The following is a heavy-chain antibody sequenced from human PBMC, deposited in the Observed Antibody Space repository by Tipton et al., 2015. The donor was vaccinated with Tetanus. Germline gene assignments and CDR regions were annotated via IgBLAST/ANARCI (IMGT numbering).Heavy chain of an antibody. Sequence: TLSLTCTVSGGSINSSSFYWGWIRQPPGKELEWIGSIYYSGSTYYNPSLKSRVTISVDTSKNQFSLRLSSVTAADTAVYYCARRQTYCTNGFCPFENWGQGTLVTVSS. V-gene: IGHV4-39*01. CDR1: GGSINSSSFY. CDR2: IYYSGST. CDR3: ARRQTYCTNGFCPFEN. D-gene: IGHD2-8*01. J-gene: IGHJ4*02.